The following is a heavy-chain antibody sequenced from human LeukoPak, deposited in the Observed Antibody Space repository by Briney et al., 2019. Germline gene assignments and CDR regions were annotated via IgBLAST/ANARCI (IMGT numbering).Heavy chain of an antibody. Sequence: GGSLRLSCAASGFTVSSNYMSWVRQAPGKGLEWVSVIYSGGSTYYADSVKGRFTISRDNSKNTLYLQMNSLRAEDAAVYYCVKAASGGWYDTNFDYWGQGTLVTVSS. V-gene: IGHV3-53*01. CDR2: IYSGGST. CDR3: VKAASGGWYDTNFDY. J-gene: IGHJ4*02. CDR1: GFTVSSNY. D-gene: IGHD6-19*01.